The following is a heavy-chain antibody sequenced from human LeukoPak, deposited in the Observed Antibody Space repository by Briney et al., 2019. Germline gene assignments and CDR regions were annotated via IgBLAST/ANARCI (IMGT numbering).Heavy chain of an antibody. CDR1: GGSFSRYF. V-gene: IGHV4-59*12. J-gene: IGHJ4*02. CDR3: ARGRVGAPLHY. D-gene: IGHD1-26*01. CDR2: IDHSGST. Sequence: SETLSLTCTVSGGSFSRYFWTWIRQTPGKGLEWIGYIDHSGSTNYNPSLKSRVTISVDTSKNQFSLKLSSVTAADTAVYYCARGRVGAPLHYWGQGTLVTVSS.